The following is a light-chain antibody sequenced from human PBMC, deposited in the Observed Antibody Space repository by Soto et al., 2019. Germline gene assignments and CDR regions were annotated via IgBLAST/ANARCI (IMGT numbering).Light chain of an antibody. CDR3: QQVKSYPIT. Sequence: DIQLTQSPSFLSASVGDRVTITCRASQGISSFLVWYQQKPGKAPKVLIYAASTLQSGVPSRFSGSGSGTEFTLTVSSLQPEDFATYYCQQVKSYPITFGQGTRL. V-gene: IGKV1-9*01. CDR2: AAS. J-gene: IGKJ5*01. CDR1: QGISSF.